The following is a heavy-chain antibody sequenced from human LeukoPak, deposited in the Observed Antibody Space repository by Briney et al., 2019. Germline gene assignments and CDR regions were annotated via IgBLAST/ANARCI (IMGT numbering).Heavy chain of an antibody. CDR3: ARGGVAGTRRWFDP. J-gene: IGHJ5*02. V-gene: IGHV4-38-2*02. CDR2: IHYSGST. Sequence: PSETLSLTCSVSDYSITNGYYWGWIRQPPGKGLEWIGYIHYSGSTNYNPSLKSRVTISVDTSKNQFSLKLSSVTAADTAVYYCARGGVAGTRRWFDPWGQGTLVTVSS. CDR1: DYSITNGYY. D-gene: IGHD6-19*01.